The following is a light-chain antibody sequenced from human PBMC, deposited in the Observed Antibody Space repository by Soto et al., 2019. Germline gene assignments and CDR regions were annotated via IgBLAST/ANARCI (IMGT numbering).Light chain of an antibody. CDR1: QDIKKW. CDR3: HQASSFPYT. CDR2: AAS. Sequence: GDTLNITCRASQDIKKWLAWYQQKPGKAPKVLIYAASNLESGVSSRFSGSGAGTEFSLTISSLQTEDFATYFCHQASSFPYTFGPGTKVDIK. J-gene: IGKJ3*01. V-gene: IGKV1-12*01.